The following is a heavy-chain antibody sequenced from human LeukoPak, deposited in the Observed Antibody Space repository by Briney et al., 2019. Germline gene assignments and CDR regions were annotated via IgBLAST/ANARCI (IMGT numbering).Heavy chain of an antibody. CDR2: INWNGGST. J-gene: IGHJ5*02. V-gene: IGHV3-20*04. CDR1: GFTFDDYG. Sequence: GGSLRLSCAASGFTFDDYGMSWVRQAPGKGLEWVSGINWNGGSTGYADSVKGRFTISRDNAKNSLYLQMNSLRAEDTAVYYCARDGCSSTSCYADWFDPWGQGTLVTVSS. CDR3: ARDGCSSTSCYADWFDP. D-gene: IGHD2-2*01.